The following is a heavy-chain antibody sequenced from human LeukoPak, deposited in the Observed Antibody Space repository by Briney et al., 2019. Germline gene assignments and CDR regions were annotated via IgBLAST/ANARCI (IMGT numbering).Heavy chain of an antibody. CDR3: VKDFEYSSSFWDAFDV. D-gene: IGHD6-6*01. CDR1: GFTFSSYS. J-gene: IGHJ3*01. CDR2: ISSSSSYI. Sequence: GGSLRLSCAASGFTFSSYSMNWVRQAPGKGLEWVSSISSSSSYIYYADSVKGRFTISRDNDKSFVYLEMNSLRTEDTAVYYCVKDFEYSSSFWDAFDVWGQGTMVTVSS. V-gene: IGHV3-21*04.